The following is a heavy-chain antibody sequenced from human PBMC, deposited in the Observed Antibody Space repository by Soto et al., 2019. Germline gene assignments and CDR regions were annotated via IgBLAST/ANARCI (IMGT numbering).Heavy chain of an antibody. J-gene: IGHJ4*02. D-gene: IGHD6-19*01. Sequence: GWSLRLSCATSGFTFTSYSMNLVRQAPGRGLEWLSYISSSSNSIFYAYCVKGRFTISRYRANSSLYLQLTSLRDDDTALYFCARGLGWLRGPFERWGKGTQVTVSS. V-gene: IGHV3-48*02. CDR1: GFTFTSYS. CDR3: ARGLGWLRGPFER. CDR2: ISSSSNSI.